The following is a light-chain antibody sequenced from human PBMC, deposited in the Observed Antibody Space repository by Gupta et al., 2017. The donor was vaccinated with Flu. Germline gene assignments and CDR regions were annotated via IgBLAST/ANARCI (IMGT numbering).Light chain of an antibody. V-gene: IGKV1-39*01. J-gene: IGKJ4*01. CDR1: QTINSN. CDR3: QQSDSIPIT. CDR2: ASS. Sequence: DIQMTQSPSSLPASVGDRVTITCRASQTINSNLNWYQQKPGRGPKLLIYASSSLQSGVPSRFSGSGXGTXFTLTIXRLQPEDFATYYCQQSDSIPITFGXGTKVEIK.